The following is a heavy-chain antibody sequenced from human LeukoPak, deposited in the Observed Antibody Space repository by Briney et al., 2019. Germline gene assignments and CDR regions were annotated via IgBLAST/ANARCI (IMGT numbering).Heavy chain of an antibody. D-gene: IGHD6-19*01. CDR3: ARDSASGWFFDY. J-gene: IGHJ4*02. CDR1: GFTFSSYA. CDR2: ISGSSNTI. V-gene: IGHV3-48*04. Sequence: PGGSLRLSCAASGFTFSSYAMSWVRQAPGKGLEWVSYISGSSNTIYYADSVKGRFTISRDNAKNSLYLQMNSLRAEDTAVYYCARDSASGWFFDYWGQGTLVTVSS.